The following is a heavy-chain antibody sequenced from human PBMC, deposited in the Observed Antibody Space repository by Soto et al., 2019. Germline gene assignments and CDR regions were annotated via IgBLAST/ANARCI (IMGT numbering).Heavy chain of an antibody. CDR3: AREGAVVGSAVYYGMDV. V-gene: IGHV1-18*04. Sequence: QVQLVQSGAEVKEPGASVKVSCKASGYPFTSYSFSWVRQAPGQGLEWMGWSSAYNGDTRYAQKFQGRVTMTADPXXEXXYMELRNLRSDDTGVYYCAREGAVVGSAVYYGMDVWGQGTMVTVS. J-gene: IGHJ6*02. D-gene: IGHD2-15*01. CDR1: GYPFTSYS. CDR2: SSAYNGDT.